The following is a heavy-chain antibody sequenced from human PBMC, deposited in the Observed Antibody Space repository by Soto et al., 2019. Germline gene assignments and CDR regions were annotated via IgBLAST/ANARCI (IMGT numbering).Heavy chain of an antibody. V-gene: IGHV2-5*02. Sequence: QITLKESGPTLVKPTQTLTLTCTFSGFSLSTSGVGVGWIRQPPGKALEWLALIYWDDDKRYSPSLKSRLTIPKDTSKNQVVLTMTKMDPVDTATYYCAHRPSYCSGGSCYSGFDYWGQGTLVTVSS. CDR3: AHRPSYCSGGSCYSGFDY. CDR1: GFSLSTSGVG. CDR2: IYWDDDK. D-gene: IGHD2-15*01. J-gene: IGHJ4*02.